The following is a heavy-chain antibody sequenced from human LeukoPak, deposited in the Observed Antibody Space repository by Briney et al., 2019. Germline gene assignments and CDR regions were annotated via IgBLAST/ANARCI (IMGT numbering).Heavy chain of an antibody. CDR1: GGSISSSSYY. D-gene: IGHD2-15*01. CDR3: ARGSCSGGSCYWFDP. CDR2: IYYSGST. Sequence: PSETLSLTCTVSGGSISSSSYYWGWIRQPPGKGLEWIGSIYYSGSTYYNPSLKSRVTISVDTSKNQFSLKLSSVTAADTAVYYCARGSCSGGSCYWFDPWGQGTLVTVSS. J-gene: IGHJ5*02. V-gene: IGHV4-39*07.